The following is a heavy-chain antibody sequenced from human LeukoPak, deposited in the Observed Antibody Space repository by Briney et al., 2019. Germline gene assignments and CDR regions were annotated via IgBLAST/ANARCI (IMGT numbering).Heavy chain of an antibody. CDR1: GYTFTTYW. CDR3: VRHGLGSSWFGFDY. CDR2: IYPGDSDP. J-gene: IGHJ4*02. D-gene: IGHD6-13*01. Sequence: GESSKISCKGSGYTFTTYWIGWVRQMPGKGLEWMGIIYPGDSDPRYSPSFQGQVTISADTSISTAYLQWSSLKASDSAMYYCVRHGLGSSWFGFDYWGQGTLVTVSS. V-gene: IGHV5-51*01.